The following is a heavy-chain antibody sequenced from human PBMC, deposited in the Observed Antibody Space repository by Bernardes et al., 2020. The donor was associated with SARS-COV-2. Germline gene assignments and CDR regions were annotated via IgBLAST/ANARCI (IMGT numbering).Heavy chain of an antibody. V-gene: IGHV4-34*01. CDR2: INDSGST. D-gene: IGHD4-4*01. CDR3: ARDIPVTTFFTTVNWFDP. J-gene: IGHJ5*02. CDR1: SGSFSGYY. Sequence: SETLSLTCAVYSGSFSGYYWSWIRQTPGKGLEWIGEINDSGSTKYNPALKSRVTISVDTSKNQFSLKLSSVTAADTAVYYCARDIPVTTFFTTVNWFDPWGQGTLVTVSS.